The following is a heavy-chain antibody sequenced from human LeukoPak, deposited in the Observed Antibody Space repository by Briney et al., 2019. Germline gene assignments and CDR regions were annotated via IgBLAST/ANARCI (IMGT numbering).Heavy chain of an antibody. J-gene: IGHJ5*02. D-gene: IGHD3-22*01. CDR2: IYYSGST. V-gene: IGHV4-39*07. Sequence: SETLSLTCTVSGGSISSSSYYWGWIRQPPGKGLEWIGSIYYSGSTYYNPSIKSRVTISVDTSKNQFSLKLSSVTAADTAVYYCARRTRGTYYYDSSGYYNWFDPWGQGTLVTVSS. CDR3: ARRTRGTYYYDSSGYYNWFDP. CDR1: GGSISSSSYY.